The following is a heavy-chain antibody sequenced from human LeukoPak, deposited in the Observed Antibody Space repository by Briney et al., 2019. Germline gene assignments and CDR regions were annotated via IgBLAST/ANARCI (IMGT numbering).Heavy chain of an antibody. J-gene: IGHJ3*02. V-gene: IGHV3-53*01. CDR2: IYSGGST. CDR3: ASSTPGAFDI. Sequence: GGSLRLSCAASGFTVSSNYMSWVRQAPGKGLEWVSVIYSGGSTYYADSVKGRFTISRDNSTNTLYLQMNSLRAEDTAVYYCASSTPGAFDIWGQGTMVTVSS. CDR1: GFTVSSNY.